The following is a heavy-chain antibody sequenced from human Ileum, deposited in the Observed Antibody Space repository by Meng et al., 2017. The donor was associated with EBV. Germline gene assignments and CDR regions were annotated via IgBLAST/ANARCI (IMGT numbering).Heavy chain of an antibody. CDR1: GGSISRSDW. J-gene: IGHJ4*02. V-gene: IGHV4-4*02. CDR2: TSHSGST. Sequence: QGQLQESGPGLVKPSETLSLTCAVSGGSISRSDWWSWVRQPPGKGLEWIGETSHSGSTNYSPSLKSRVTISLDKSKSQLSLKLNSVTAADTAVYYCASSDYYRSDYWGQGTLVTVSS. D-gene: IGHD3-22*01. CDR3: ASSDYYRSDY.